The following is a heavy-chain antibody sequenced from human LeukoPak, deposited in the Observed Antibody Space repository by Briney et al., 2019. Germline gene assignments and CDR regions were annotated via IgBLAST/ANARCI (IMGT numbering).Heavy chain of an antibody. Sequence: GGSLRLSCAASGFTVSSNYMCWVRQAPGKGLEWVSVIYSGGSTYYADSVKGRFTISRGNSKNTLYLQMNSLRAEDTAVYYCARVTAYYYDSSGRLDWGQGTLVTVSS. D-gene: IGHD3-22*01. CDR2: IYSGGST. V-gene: IGHV3-53*01. CDR3: ARVTAYYYDSSGRLD. CDR1: GFTVSSNY. J-gene: IGHJ4*02.